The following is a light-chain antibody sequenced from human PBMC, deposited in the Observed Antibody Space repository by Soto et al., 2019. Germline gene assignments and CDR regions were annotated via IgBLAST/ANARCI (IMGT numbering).Light chain of an antibody. Sequence: QSALTQPASVSGSPGQSITISCTGTSSDVGGYNYVSWYQQHPGKAPKLMIYDVSNRPSGVSNRFSGSKSGNTASLTISGLQAEDEADYYCSSYTSSNPAVFGTGTKLTVL. CDR1: SSDVGGYNY. V-gene: IGLV2-14*01. CDR3: SSYTSSNPAV. CDR2: DVS. J-gene: IGLJ1*01.